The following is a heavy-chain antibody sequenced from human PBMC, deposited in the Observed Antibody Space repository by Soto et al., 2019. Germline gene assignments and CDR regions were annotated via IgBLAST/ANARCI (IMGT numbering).Heavy chain of an antibody. CDR3: ARGSVFMFYAVFDY. D-gene: IGHD3-10*02. CDR2: IKHDGNT. V-gene: IGHV4-34*01. Sequence: QVRLQPWGAGLLKPSETLSLTCAVYGGSFSDYYWTWIRQPPGKGLEWIGEIKHDGNTNYSPSLKSRLSISVDTSNNQFSLKLSSVTAADTALYYCARGSVFMFYAVFDYWGQGALVTVSS. J-gene: IGHJ4*02. CDR1: GGSFSDYY.